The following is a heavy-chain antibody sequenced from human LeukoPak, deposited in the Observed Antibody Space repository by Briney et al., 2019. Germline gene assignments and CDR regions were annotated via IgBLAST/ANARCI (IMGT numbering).Heavy chain of an antibody. CDR1: GFTFDDYA. D-gene: IGHD3-22*01. Sequence: GGSLRLSCAASGFTFDDYAMHWVRQAPGKGLEWVSGISWKRGSKGYADSVKGRFTISRANAKNSLYLQMNSLRAEDTALYYCAKDSDSSGHGPFDYWGQGTLVTVSS. V-gene: IGHV3-9*01. CDR3: AKDSDSSGHGPFDY. J-gene: IGHJ4*02. CDR2: ISWKRGSK.